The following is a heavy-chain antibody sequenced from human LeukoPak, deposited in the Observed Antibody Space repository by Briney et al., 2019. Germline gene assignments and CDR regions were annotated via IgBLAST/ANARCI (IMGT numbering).Heavy chain of an antibody. D-gene: IGHD2-21*01. CDR1: GFTFNIYG. CDR2: IWYDGSKK. V-gene: IGHV3-30*02. Sequence: GGSLRLSCAASGFTFNIYGMHWVRQAPGKGLEWVAFIWYDGSKKYYADSVKGRFTISRDNSKNMVSLEMNSLRTEDTAVYYCAKDVNAYCSGDCSDYWGQGTLVTASS. CDR3: AKDVNAYCSGDCSDY. J-gene: IGHJ4*02.